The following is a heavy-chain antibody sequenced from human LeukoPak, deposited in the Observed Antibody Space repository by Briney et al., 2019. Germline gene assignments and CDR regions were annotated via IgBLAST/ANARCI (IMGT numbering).Heavy chain of an antibody. CDR2: ISAYNGNT. Sequence: ASVKVSCKASGYTFSFYGVSWVRQAPGRGLEWVAWISAYNGNTNYAQKLQDRVTLTTDTSTSTAYMELRSLRSDDTAVYYCARTQDVTYFYYYMDVWGKGTTVTISS. D-gene: IGHD2-21*02. CDR3: ARTQDVTYFYYYMDV. CDR1: GYTFSFYG. J-gene: IGHJ6*03. V-gene: IGHV1-18*01.